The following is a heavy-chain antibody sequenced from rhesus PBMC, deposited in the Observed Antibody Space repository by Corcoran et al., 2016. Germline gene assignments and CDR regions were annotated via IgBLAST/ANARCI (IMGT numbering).Heavy chain of an antibody. V-gene: IGHV3-20*01. CDR1: GFTFSNNY. Sequence: EVQLVESGGGLVQPGGSLRLSCAASGFTFSNNYMHWVRQAQGKGLEGVGLKRNKANSNTTEDAAAVKGRFTISRDDSKNTLYLQMSSLKTEDTAVYYCTKHVNGLDSWGQGVVVTVSS. J-gene: IGHJ6*01. CDR3: TKHVNGLDS. CDR2: KRNKANSNTT.